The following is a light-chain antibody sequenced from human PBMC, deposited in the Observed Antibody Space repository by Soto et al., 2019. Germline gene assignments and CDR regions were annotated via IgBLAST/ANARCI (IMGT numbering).Light chain of an antibody. V-gene: IGLV2-14*01. CDR2: EVT. CDR3: SSYTTTSTLGV. J-gene: IGLJ1*01. CDR1: SSDVGAYNL. Sequence: QSVLTQPASVSGSPGQSITIPCTGTSSDVGAYNLVSWYQQYPGKAPKLMVYEVTNRPSGVSNRFSGSKSGNAASLTISGLQAEDEADYYCSSYTTTSTLGVFGTGTKVTV.